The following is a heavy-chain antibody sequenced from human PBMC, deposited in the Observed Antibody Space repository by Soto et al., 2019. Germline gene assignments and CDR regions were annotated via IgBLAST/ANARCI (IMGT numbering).Heavy chain of an antibody. CDR2: ISSSSSYI. J-gene: IGHJ6*02. Sequence: PGGSLRLSCAASGFTFSSYTMNWVRQAPGKGLEWVSSISSSSSYIYYADSEKGRFTISRDNAKNSLYLQMNSLRAEDTAVYYCASHSNHILATIDYYYGMDVLGQGTTVTVSS. CDR3: ASHSNHILATIDYYYGMDV. V-gene: IGHV3-21*01. D-gene: IGHD5-12*01. CDR1: GFTFSSYT.